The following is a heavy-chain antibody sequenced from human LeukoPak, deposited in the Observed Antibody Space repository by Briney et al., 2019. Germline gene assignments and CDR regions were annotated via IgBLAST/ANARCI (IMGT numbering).Heavy chain of an antibody. CDR3: ARTARSRDWFDP. CDR2: IYFNGRT. CDR1: GGSISDSIVSHY. J-gene: IGHJ5*02. D-gene: IGHD2-21*02. V-gene: IGHV4-61*01. Sequence: SETLSLTCSVSGGSISDSIVSHYWSWIRQPPGKGLEWIGYIYFNGRTNHSPSLKSRVTLSVDTSKNQFSMKLISVTAADTAVYYCARTARSRDWFDPWGQGSLVTVSS.